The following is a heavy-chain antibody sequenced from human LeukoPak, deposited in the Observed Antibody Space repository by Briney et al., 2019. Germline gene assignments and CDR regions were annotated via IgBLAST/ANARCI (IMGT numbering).Heavy chain of an antibody. CDR3: ARDRVDSYGKHMGDY. V-gene: IGHV1-2*02. Sequence: ASVKVSCKASGYTFTGYYMHWVRQAPGQGLEWMGWINPNSGGTNYAQKFQGRVTMTRDTSISTAYMELSRLRSDDTAVYYCARDRVDSYGKHMGDYWGQGTLVTVSS. CDR2: INPNSGGT. CDR1: GYTFTGYY. D-gene: IGHD5-18*01. J-gene: IGHJ4*02.